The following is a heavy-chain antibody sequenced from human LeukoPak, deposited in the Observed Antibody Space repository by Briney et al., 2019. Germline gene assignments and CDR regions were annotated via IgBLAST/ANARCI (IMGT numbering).Heavy chain of an antibody. Sequence: PGESLRLSCEASGFTFSSYVMTWVRQAPGKGLEWVSVISGGRGSTYYADSVKGRFTISRDNFKNTVYLQMNSLRAEDTAVYYCAKGGDTYALNWFDHWGQGAQVTVSS. CDR1: GFTFSSYV. J-gene: IGHJ5*02. CDR2: ISGGRGST. CDR3: AKGGDTYALNWFDH. D-gene: IGHD5-18*01. V-gene: IGHV3-23*01.